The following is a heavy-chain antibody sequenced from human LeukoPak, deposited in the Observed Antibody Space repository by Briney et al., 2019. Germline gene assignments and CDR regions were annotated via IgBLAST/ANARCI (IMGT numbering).Heavy chain of an antibody. Sequence: HAGGSLRLSCAASGFTFSSYAMSWVRQAPGKGLEWVANIKPDVSGPYYMDSVRGRFTISRDNTKNSLYLHMSSLRVEDTAVYFCARGGHRLKDFWGQGTLVTVSS. CDR3: ARGGHRLKDF. J-gene: IGHJ4*02. D-gene: IGHD2-21*02. CDR1: GFTFSSYA. CDR2: IKPDVSGP. V-gene: IGHV3-7*01.